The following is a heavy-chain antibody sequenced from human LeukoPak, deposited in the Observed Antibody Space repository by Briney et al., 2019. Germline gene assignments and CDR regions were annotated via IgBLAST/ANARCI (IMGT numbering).Heavy chain of an antibody. CDR1: GFTFSSYS. D-gene: IGHD5-18*01. CDR2: ISSSSSYI. CDR3: ARADWDTAMIDY. Sequence: RSLRLSCAASGFTFSSYSMNWVRQAPGKGLEWVSSISSSSSYIYYADSVKGRFTISRDNAKNSLYLQMNSLRAEDTAVYYCARADWDTAMIDYWGQGTLVTVSS. V-gene: IGHV3-21*01. J-gene: IGHJ4*02.